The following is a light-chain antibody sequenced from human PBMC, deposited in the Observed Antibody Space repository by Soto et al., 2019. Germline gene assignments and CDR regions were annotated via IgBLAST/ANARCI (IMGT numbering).Light chain of an antibody. CDR2: LGS. Sequence: DIVMTQSPLSLPVTPGEPASISCRSSQSLLHSNGYNYLDWYLQKPGQSPQLLNYLGSNRASGVPDRLSGSGSGTDFTLKISRVEAEDVGVSYCMQALQTVFGQGPKLEIK. V-gene: IGKV2-28*01. J-gene: IGKJ2*01. CDR3: MQALQTV. CDR1: QSLLHSNGYNY.